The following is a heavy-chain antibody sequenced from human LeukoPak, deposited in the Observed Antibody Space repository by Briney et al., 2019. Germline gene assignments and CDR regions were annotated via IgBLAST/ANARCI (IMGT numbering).Heavy chain of an antibody. CDR2: ISNDGSIT. D-gene: IGHD4-11*01. V-gene: IGHV3-30*18. CDR1: VLSFSSYC. Sequence: PGGSLRLSCAAAVLSFSSYCMHWVRQAPGKGLEWVAVISNDGSITKYGDSVKGRFTISRDNSKNTLYVQMNSLRTDDAAVYYCAKSKSPYPMDYIFDFWGQGTLVTVSS. J-gene: IGHJ4*02. CDR3: AKSKSPYPMDYIFDF.